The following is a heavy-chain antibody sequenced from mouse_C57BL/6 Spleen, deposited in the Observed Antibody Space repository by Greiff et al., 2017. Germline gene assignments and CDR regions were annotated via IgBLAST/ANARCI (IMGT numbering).Heavy chain of an antibody. CDR2: IDPSDSDT. Sequence: VQLHQSGAELVRPGSSVKLSCKASGYTFTSSWMHWVKQRPIQGLEWIGNIDPSDSDTHYNQKFKDKATLTVDKASSTAYMQLSSLTSEDSAVYYCARRHSSGRYYFDYWGQGTPLTVSA. J-gene: IGHJ2*01. CDR1: GYTFTSSW. CDR3: ARRHSSGRYYFDY. V-gene: IGHV1-52*01. D-gene: IGHD3-1*01.